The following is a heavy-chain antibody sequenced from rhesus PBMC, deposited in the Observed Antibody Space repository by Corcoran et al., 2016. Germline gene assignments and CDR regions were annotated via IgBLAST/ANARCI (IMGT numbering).Heavy chain of an antibody. J-gene: IGHJ4*01. CDR3: ARSSGYSSSYTFDY. CDR1: GGSISSSY. D-gene: IGHD6-43*01. Sequence: QLQLQESGPGLVKPSETLSVICAVSGGSISSSYWSWIRQVPGKGLEGFGYICVSGSSTNYNPSLKSRLTLSVDTTKNQLSLKLSSVTTADTAVYYCARSSGYSSSYTFDYWGQGVLVTVSS. V-gene: IGHV4-169*01. CDR2: ICVSGSST.